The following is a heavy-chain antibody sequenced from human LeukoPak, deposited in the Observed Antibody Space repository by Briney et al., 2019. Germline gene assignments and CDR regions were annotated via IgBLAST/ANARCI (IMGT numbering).Heavy chain of an antibody. Sequence: RSSETLSLTCAVYGGSFSGYYWSWIRQPPGKGLEWIGEINHSGSTNYNPSLKSRVTISVDTSKNQFSLKLSPVTAADTAVYYCARIYEAARLLYYFDYWGQGTLVTVSS. CDR3: ARIYEAARLLYYFDY. D-gene: IGHD6-6*01. V-gene: IGHV4-34*01. J-gene: IGHJ4*02. CDR2: INHSGST. CDR1: GGSFSGYY.